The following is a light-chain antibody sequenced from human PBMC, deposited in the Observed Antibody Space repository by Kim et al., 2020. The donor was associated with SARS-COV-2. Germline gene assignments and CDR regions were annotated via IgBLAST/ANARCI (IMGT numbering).Light chain of an antibody. CDR1: QAISSD. CDR2: AAS. V-gene: IGKV1-27*01. CDR3: QKYNSVPFT. J-gene: IGKJ3*01. Sequence: ASVGDRVTVTCRASQAISSDLAWYQQKPGKVPKLLIYAASTLQSGVPSRFSGSGSGTDFTLTISSLQPEDVATYYCQKYNSVPFTFGPGTKVDIK.